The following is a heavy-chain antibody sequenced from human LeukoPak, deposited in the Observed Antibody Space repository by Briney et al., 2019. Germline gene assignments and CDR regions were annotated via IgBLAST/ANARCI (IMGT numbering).Heavy chain of an antibody. CDR3: ARARFYDSSGYPFDY. D-gene: IGHD3-22*01. J-gene: IGHJ4*02. V-gene: IGHV3-23*01. CDR1: GFTFSSYG. Sequence: GGTLRLSCAASGFTFSSYGMTWVRQAPGKGLEWVSVISGSGGSTNYADSVKGRFTISRDNSKNTLYLEMNSLRAEDTAVYYCARARFYDSSGYPFDYWGQGTLVTVSS. CDR2: ISGSGGST.